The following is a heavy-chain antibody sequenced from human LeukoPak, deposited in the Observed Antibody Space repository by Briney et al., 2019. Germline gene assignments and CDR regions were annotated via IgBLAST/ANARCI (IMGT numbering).Heavy chain of an antibody. V-gene: IGHV1-69*01. J-gene: IGHJ4*02. D-gene: IGHD5-18*01. CDR1: GGTFSSYA. CDR3: ARDKYSYGQPFDY. CDR2: IIPIFGTA. Sequence: SVKVSCKASGGTFSSYAISWVRQAPGQGLEWMGGIIPIFGTANYAQKFQGRVTITADESTSTAYMELSSLRSEDTAVYYCARDKYSYGQPFDYWGQGTLVTVSS.